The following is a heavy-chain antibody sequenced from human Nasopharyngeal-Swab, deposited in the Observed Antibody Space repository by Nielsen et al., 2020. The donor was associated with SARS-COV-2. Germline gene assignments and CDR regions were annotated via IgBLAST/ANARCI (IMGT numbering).Heavy chain of an antibody. Sequence: GESLKISCAASGFTFSSYSMNWVRQAPGKGLEWVSYITSSGSTIYYADSVKGRFTISRDNAKNSLYLQMNSLRDEDTAVYYCARDVMVRGVIAHYYYYGMDVWGQGTTVTVSS. CDR3: ARDVMVRGVIAHYYYYGMDV. D-gene: IGHD3-10*01. V-gene: IGHV3-48*02. CDR1: GFTFSSYS. J-gene: IGHJ6*02. CDR2: ITSSGSTI.